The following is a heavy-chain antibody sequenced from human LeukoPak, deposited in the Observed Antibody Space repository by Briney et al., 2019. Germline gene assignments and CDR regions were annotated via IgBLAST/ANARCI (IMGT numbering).Heavy chain of an antibody. Sequence: GSSVKVSCKASGGTFSSYAISWVRQAPGQGLEWMGRIIPILGIANYAQKFQGRVTITADKSTSTAYMELSSPRSEDTAVYYCARDPGDGYNPSGWGQGTLVTVSS. V-gene: IGHV1-69*04. CDR1: GGTFSSYA. CDR3: ARDPGDGYNPSG. J-gene: IGHJ4*02. D-gene: IGHD5-24*01. CDR2: IIPILGIA.